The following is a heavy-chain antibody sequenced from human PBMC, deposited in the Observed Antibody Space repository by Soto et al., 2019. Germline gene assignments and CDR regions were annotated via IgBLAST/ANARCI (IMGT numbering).Heavy chain of an antibody. CDR2: IFYTGNT. CDR3: ARNNVRGVSNSYNWMDP. CDR1: GGPISSYY. D-gene: IGHD3-10*01. Sequence: SETLSLTCNVSGGPISSYYWSWIRQSPGKGLEWIGQIFYTGNTNYNPSLKSRVTMSLDIPKKQFSLKLRSVTTADTAIYFCARNNVRGVSNSYNWMDPWGQGTLVTVSS. V-gene: IGHV4-59*01. J-gene: IGHJ5*02.